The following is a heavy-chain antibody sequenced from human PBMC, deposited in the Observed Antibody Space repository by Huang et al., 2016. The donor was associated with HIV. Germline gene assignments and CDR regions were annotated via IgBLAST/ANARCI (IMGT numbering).Heavy chain of an antibody. CDR3: ARGRVTSSGVVQSYDY. J-gene: IGHJ4*02. D-gene: IGHD3-3*01. CDR1: GASIASGSCF. V-gene: IGHV4-61*09. CDR2: IYNTGST. Sequence: VQLQESGPGLVKPSQTLSLSCNVSGASIASGSCFWNWIRQPAGGGLEWIGHIYNTGSTRYNPALKSRVAVSSDPSKNQFSLSLRSVTAADTAVYFCARGRVTSSGVVQSYDYWGQGSLVTVSS.